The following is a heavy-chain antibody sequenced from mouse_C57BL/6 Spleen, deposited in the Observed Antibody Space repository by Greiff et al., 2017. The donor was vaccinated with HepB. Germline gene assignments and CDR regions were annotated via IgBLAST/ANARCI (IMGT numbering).Heavy chain of an antibody. J-gene: IGHJ3*01. CDR3: TTRYCYDAWFAY. CDR1: GSTFTSYW. D-gene: IGHD2-12*01. CDR2: IYPRNSDT. Sequence: EVKLMESGTVLARPGASVKVSCTTTGSTFTSYWMHWVKQRPGQGLEWIGAIYPRNSDTSYNQKFKGKAKVTAVTSASTAYMELSSLTNEDSAVYYCTTRYCYDAWFAYWGQGTLVTVSA. V-gene: IGHV1-5*01.